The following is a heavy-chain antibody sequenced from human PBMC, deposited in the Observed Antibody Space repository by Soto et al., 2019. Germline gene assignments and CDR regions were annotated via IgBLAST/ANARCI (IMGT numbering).Heavy chain of an antibody. CDR1: GFTFSSYG. D-gene: IGHD6-6*01. Sequence: LRLSCAASGFTFSSYGMHWVRQAPGKGLEWVAVISYDGSNKYYADSVKGRFTISRDNSKNTLYLQMNSLRAEDTAVYYCAKEYSSSLGYYYYYYGMDVWGQGTTVTVSS. CDR3: AKEYSSSLGYYYYYYGMDV. CDR2: ISYDGSNK. J-gene: IGHJ6*02. V-gene: IGHV3-30*18.